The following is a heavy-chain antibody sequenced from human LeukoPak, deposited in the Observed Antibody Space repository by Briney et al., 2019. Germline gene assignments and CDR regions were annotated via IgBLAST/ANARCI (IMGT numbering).Heavy chain of an antibody. D-gene: IGHD6-13*01. CDR2: ISYDGSNK. CDR3: AKVHRIAAAQPSEYYYYGMDV. J-gene: IGHJ6*02. V-gene: IGHV3-30-3*01. CDR1: GFTFSSYA. Sequence: GGSLRLSCAASGFTFSSYAMHWVRQAPGKGLEWVAVISYDGSNKYYADSVKGRFTISRDNSKNTLYLQMNSLRAEDTAVYYCAKVHRIAAAQPSEYYYYGMDVWGQGTTVTVSS.